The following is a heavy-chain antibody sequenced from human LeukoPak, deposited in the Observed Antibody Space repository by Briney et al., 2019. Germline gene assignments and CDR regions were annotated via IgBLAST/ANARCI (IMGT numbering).Heavy chain of an antibody. D-gene: IGHD3-10*01. CDR1: GFTFSDYY. CDR3: AREQLLRGIDY. J-gene: IGHJ4*02. CDR2: ISSSDTQV. V-gene: IGHV3-11*01. Sequence: GSLRLSCAASGFTFSDYYMSWIRQAPGKGLEWLSLISSSDTQVYYADSVKGRFTISRDNAKKTLYLQMNSLRAEDTAVYYCAREQLLRGIDYWGQGTRVTVSS.